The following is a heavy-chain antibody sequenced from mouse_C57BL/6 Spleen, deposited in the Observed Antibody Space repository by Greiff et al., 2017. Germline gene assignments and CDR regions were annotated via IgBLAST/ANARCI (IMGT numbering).Heavy chain of an antibody. CDR1: GYTFTDYY. V-gene: IGHV1-26*01. D-gene: IGHD2-4*01. J-gene: IGHJ3*01. Sequence: EVQLQQSGPELVKPGASVKISCKASGYTFTDYYMNWVKQSHGKSLEWIGDINPNNGGTSYNQKFKGKATLTVDKSSSTAYMELRSLTSEDSAVDYCARPIYDYDGAWFAYWGQGTLVTVSA. CDR3: ARPIYDYDGAWFAY. CDR2: INPNNGGT.